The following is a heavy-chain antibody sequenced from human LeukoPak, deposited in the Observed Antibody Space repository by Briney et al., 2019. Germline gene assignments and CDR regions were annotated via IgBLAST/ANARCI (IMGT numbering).Heavy chain of an antibody. J-gene: IGHJ3*02. CDR3: TRVNGDYADAFDI. CDR2: IRSKAYGGTT. D-gene: IGHD4-17*01. Sequence: PGGSLRLSCTASVFTFGDYAMSWVRQAPGKGLEWVGFIRSKAYGGTTEYAASVKGRFTISRDDSKSIAYLQMNSLKTEDTAVYYCTRVNGDYADAFDIWGQGTMVTVSS. V-gene: IGHV3-49*04. CDR1: VFTFGDYA.